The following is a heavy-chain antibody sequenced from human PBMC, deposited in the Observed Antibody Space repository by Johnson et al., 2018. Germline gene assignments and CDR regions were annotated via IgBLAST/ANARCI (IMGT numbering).Heavy chain of an antibody. Sequence: EVQLVESGGGLVQPGRSLRLSCTASGFTFGDYAMSWFRQAPGKGLEWVGFIRSKAYGGTTEYAASVKGRFTISRDDSKSIAYLQMNSLKTEDTAVYYCTREVEYSSSWYWDDAFDIWGQGTMVTVSS. CDR1: GFTFGDYA. J-gene: IGHJ3*02. CDR2: IRSKAYGGTT. V-gene: IGHV3-49*03. CDR3: TREVEYSSSWYWDDAFDI. D-gene: IGHD6-13*01.